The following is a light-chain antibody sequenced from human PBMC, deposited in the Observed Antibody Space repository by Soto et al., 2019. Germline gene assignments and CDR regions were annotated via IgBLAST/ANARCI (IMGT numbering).Light chain of an antibody. CDR2: AAS. CDR1: QSITNY. Sequence: IQTTQSPSALYKSVGDRVTITVWASQSITNYLDWYQHKPGQAPNLLIYAASSLQSGVPSRFSGSGSETDFTLTISSLHPEDFATYYCQQCYSSAWTFGQGTKVDIK. J-gene: IGKJ1*01. CDR3: QQCYSSAWT. V-gene: IGKV1-39*01.